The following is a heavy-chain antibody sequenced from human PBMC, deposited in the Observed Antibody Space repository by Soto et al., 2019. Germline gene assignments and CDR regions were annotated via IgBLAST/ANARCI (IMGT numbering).Heavy chain of an antibody. CDR2: IIPIFGTA. Sequence: GPSVDVSSKASVDTFISYAISWVRQETGQGLELMGGIIPIFGTANYAQKFQGRVTITADESTSTAYMELSSLRSEDTAVYYCARGQDIVVVPAAIGPYNWFDPWGQGTLVTVS. CDR1: VDTFISYA. CDR3: ARGQDIVVVPAAIGPYNWFDP. J-gene: IGHJ5*02. V-gene: IGHV1-69*01. D-gene: IGHD2-2*02.